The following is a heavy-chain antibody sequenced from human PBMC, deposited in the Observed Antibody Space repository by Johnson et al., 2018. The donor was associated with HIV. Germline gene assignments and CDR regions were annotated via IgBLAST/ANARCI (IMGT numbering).Heavy chain of an antibody. D-gene: IGHD6-6*01. CDR1: GFTFSSYA. J-gene: IGHJ3*02. CDR3: ARGASSSNSFDI. Sequence: QVQLVESGGGVVQPGRSLRLSCAASGFTFSSYAIHWVRQAPGKGLEWVAVISYDGSNKYYTDSVTGRFTISRHNSKNTLYLQMNSLRAEDTAVYYCARGASSSNSFDIWGQGTMVTVSS. CDR2: ISYDGSNK. V-gene: IGHV3-30-3*01.